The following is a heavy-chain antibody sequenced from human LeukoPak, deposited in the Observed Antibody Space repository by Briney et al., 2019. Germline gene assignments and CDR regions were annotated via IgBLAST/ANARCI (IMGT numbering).Heavy chain of an antibody. CDR1: GFTFSSYA. J-gene: IGHJ4*02. D-gene: IGHD3-22*01. Sequence: SLRLSCASTGFTFSSYAMHWVRHAPGKGLERVAVISYDGSNKYYADSLKGRLTISRDNSKNTQYLQMNSMRAEDTAVYYCARGASGYSFDYWGQGTLVTVSS. CDR2: ISYDGSNK. V-gene: IGHV3-30-3*01. CDR3: ARGASGYSFDY.